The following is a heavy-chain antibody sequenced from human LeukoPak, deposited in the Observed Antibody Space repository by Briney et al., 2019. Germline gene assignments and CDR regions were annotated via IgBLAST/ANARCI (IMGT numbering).Heavy chain of an antibody. J-gene: IGHJ3*02. CDR1: GFTFSSYG. V-gene: IGHV3-30*02. CDR2: IRYDGSNK. Sequence: PGGSLILSCAASGFTFSSYGMHWVRQAPGKGLEWVAFIRYDGSNKYYADSVKGRFTISRDNSKNTLYLQMNSLRAEDTAVYYCARDVDTAMVRAFDIWGQGTMVTVSS. D-gene: IGHD5-18*01. CDR3: ARDVDTAMVRAFDI.